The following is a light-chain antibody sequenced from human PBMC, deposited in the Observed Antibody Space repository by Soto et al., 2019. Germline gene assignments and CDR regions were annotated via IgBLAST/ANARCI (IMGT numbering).Light chain of an antibody. Sequence: ETVLTQSPATLSLSPGERATLSCRASQSISSNLAWYQQKPGQAPRLLIYGASTRATGIPARFSGSGSGTEFTLTINRLEPEDFVVYYCQLYGSSTLYTFGQGTRLEIK. CDR1: QSISSN. V-gene: IGKV3-20*01. J-gene: IGKJ5*01. CDR3: QLYGSSTLYT. CDR2: GAS.